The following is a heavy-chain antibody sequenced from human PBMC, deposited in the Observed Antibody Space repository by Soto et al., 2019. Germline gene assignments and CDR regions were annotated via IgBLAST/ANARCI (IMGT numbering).Heavy chain of an antibody. V-gene: IGHV1-69*12. J-gene: IGHJ6*02. CDR2: IIPIFGTA. D-gene: IGHD2-8*01. CDR3: ACTVSNYYYYGMDV. CDR1: GGTFSSYA. Sequence: QVQLVQSGAEVKKPGSSVKVSCKASGGTFSSYAISWVRQAPGQALEWMGGIIPIFGTADYAQKFQGRVTITADESTSTAYVELGSLRSEDTAVYYCACTVSNYYYYGMDVWGQGTTVTVSS.